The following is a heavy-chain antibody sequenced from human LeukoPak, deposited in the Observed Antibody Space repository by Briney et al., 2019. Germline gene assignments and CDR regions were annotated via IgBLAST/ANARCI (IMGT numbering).Heavy chain of an antibody. V-gene: IGHV1-2*02. J-gene: IGHJ4*02. D-gene: IGHD3-10*01. Sequence: ASVKVSCKASEYTFTDYYIHWVRQAPGQGLQWMGWINPNGGGTIYAQKFQGRVTMTRDTSISAAYMELSRLTSDDTAVYWCARVRDSGSYYLYWGQGTLVTVSS. CDR1: EYTFTDYY. CDR2: INPNGGGT. CDR3: ARVRDSGSYYLY.